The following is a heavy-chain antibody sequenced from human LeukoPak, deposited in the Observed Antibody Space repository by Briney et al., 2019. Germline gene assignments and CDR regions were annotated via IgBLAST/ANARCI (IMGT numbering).Heavy chain of an antibody. Sequence: ASVKVSCKASGYTFTKFYMHWVRQAPGQGLEWVGIINPSGDAASSAQEFQGRVTMTRGTSTNTVYMELSSLRPEDTAVYYCARSGVRGLSPPDAFDIWGQGTMVTVFS. CDR1: GYTFTKFY. D-gene: IGHD3-10*02. V-gene: IGHV1-46*01. J-gene: IGHJ3*02. CDR2: INPSGDAA. CDR3: ARSGVRGLSPPDAFDI.